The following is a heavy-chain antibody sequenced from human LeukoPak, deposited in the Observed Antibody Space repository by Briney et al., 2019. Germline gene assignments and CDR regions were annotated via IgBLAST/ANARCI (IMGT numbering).Heavy chain of an antibody. V-gene: IGHV4-39*01. CDR2: IYYNGST. CDR1: GRSISSSSYY. D-gene: IGHD6-13*01. Sequence: SETLSLTCTVSGRSISSSSYYWGWIRQPPGKGLEWIGRIYYNGSTYYNPSLKSRVTISVATSKNQFSLKLSSVTAADTAVYYCASTPSSSWLYWGQGTLVTVSS. J-gene: IGHJ4*02. CDR3: ASTPSSSWLY.